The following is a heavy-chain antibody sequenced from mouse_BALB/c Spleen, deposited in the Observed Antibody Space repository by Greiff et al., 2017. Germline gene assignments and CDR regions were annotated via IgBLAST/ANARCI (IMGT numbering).Heavy chain of an antibody. J-gene: IGHJ4*01. V-gene: IGHV1-80*01. Sequence: VQLVESGAELVRPGSSVKISCKASGYAFSSYWMNWVKQRPGQGLEWIGQIYPGDGDTNYNGKFKGKATLTADKSSSTAYMQLSSLTSEDSAVYFGARGGDDYGGGAMDYWGQGTSVTVSS. D-gene: IGHD2-4*01. CDR1: GYAFSSYW. CDR2: IYPGDGDT. CDR3: ARGGDDYGGGAMDY.